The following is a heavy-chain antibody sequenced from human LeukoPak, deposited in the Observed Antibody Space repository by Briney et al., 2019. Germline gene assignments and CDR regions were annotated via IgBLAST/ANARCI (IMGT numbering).Heavy chain of an antibody. J-gene: IGHJ3*02. CDR2: INPNSGGT. CDR1: GYTFTGYY. D-gene: IGHD3-10*01. Sequence: ASVKVSFKASGYTFTGYYMHWVRQAPGQGLEWMGWINPNSGGTNYAQKFQGRVTMTRDTSISTAYMELSRLRSDDTAVYYCARDGWFGESNDAFDIWGQGTMVTVSS. CDR3: ARDGWFGESNDAFDI. V-gene: IGHV1-2*02.